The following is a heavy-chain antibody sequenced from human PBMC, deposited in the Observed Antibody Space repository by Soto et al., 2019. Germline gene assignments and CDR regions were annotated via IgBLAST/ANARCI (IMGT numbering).Heavy chain of an antibody. D-gene: IGHD6-19*01. V-gene: IGHV1-18*01. CDR1: GYTFTSYG. Sequence: VKVSCKASGYTFTSYGISWVRQAPGQGLEWMGWISAYNGNTNYAQKLQGRVTMTTDTSTSTAYMELRSLRSDDTAVYYCARDKSSGWYGLYGYWGQGTLVTVSS. J-gene: IGHJ4*02. CDR2: ISAYNGNT. CDR3: ARDKSSGWYGLYGY.